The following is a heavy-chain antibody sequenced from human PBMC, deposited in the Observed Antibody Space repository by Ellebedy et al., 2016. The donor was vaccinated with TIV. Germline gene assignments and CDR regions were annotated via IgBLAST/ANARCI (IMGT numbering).Heavy chain of an antibody. CDR1: GGSISSYY. V-gene: IGHV4-59*01. CDR3: AKARGYSYGSYFDY. CDR2: IYYSGST. J-gene: IGHJ4*02. Sequence: SETLSLXCTVSGGSISSYYWSWIRQPPGKGLEWIGYIYYSGSTNYNPSLKSRVTISVDTSKNQFSLKLSSVTAADTAVYYCAKARGYSYGSYFDYWGQGTLVTVSS. D-gene: IGHD5-18*01.